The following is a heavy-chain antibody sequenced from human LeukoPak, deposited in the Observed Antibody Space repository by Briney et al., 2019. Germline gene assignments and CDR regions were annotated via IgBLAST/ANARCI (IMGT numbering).Heavy chain of an antibody. CDR1: GYSISSGYY. Sequence: SETLSLTCTVSGYSISSGYYWGWIRQPPGKGLEWIGSIYHSGSTYYNPSLKSRVTISVDTSKNQFSLKLSSVTAADTAVYYCARTPTVTTSHWYFDLWGRGTLVTVSS. J-gene: IGHJ2*01. D-gene: IGHD4-17*01. CDR3: ARTPTVTTSHWYFDL. V-gene: IGHV4-38-2*02. CDR2: IYHSGST.